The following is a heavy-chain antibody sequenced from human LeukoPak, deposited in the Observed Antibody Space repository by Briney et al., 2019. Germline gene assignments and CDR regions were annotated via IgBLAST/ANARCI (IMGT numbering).Heavy chain of an antibody. CDR1: GFTFYDYG. CDR2: INWNGGST. D-gene: IGHD4-4*01. CDR3: ARISNYHFDY. J-gene: IGHJ4*02. Sequence: GGSLRLSCAASGFTFYDYGMSWVRQAPGKGLEWVSGINWNGGSTGYADSVKGRFTISRDNAKNSLYLQLNSLRDEDTAVYYCARISNYHFDYWGQGTLVTVSS. V-gene: IGHV3-20*04.